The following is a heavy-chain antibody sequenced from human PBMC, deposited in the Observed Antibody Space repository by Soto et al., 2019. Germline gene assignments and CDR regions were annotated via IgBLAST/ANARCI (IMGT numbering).Heavy chain of an antibody. J-gene: IGHJ6*02. D-gene: IGHD2-8*02. V-gene: IGHV4-31*03. CDR3: AREHTGYGMDV. CDR1: GGSISSGGYY. CDR2: IYYSGST. Sequence: KPSETLSLTCTVSGGSISSGGYYWSWIRQHPGKGLEWIGYIYYSGSTYYNPSLKSRVTISVDTSKNQFSLKLSSVTAADTAVYYCAREHTGYGMDVWGQGTTVTVSS.